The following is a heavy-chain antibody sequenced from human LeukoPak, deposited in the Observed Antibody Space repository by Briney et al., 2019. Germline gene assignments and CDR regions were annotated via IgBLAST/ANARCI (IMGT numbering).Heavy chain of an antibody. Sequence: PSETLSLTCSVSGGSISSSTYFWGWIRQPPGKGLEWIGSVYYSGSTYYNPSLKSRVTISVDTSKNQFSLKLSSVTAADTAVYYCARGGSIIADYWGPGTLVTVSS. J-gene: IGHJ4*02. CDR2: VYYSGST. CDR1: GGSISSSTYF. CDR3: ARGGSIIADY. V-gene: IGHV4-39*07. D-gene: IGHD3-16*01.